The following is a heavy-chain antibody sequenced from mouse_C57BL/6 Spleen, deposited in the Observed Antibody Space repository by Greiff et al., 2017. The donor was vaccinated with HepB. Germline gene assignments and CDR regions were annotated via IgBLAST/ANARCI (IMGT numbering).Heavy chain of an antibody. Sequence: VKLVESGPGLVAPSQSLSITCTVSGFSLTSYGVDWVRQPPGKGLEWLGVIWGGGSTNYNSALMSRLSISKDNSKSQVFLKMNSLQTDDTAMYYCAKSGFDYYGSSYVLFSYWGQGTLVTVSA. V-gene: IGHV2-9*01. CDR3: AKSGFDYYGSSYVLFSY. J-gene: IGHJ3*01. D-gene: IGHD1-1*01. CDR1: GFSLTSYG. CDR2: IWGGGST.